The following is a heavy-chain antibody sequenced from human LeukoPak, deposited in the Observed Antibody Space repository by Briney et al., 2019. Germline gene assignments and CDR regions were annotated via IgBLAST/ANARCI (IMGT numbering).Heavy chain of an antibody. Sequence: SSETLSLTCAVYGGSFSGYYWSWIRQPQGKGLEWIGEINHSGSTNYNPSLKSRVTISVDTSKNQFSLKLSSVTAADTAVYYCAAMGVDTAMVSYFDYWGQGTLVTVSS. J-gene: IGHJ4*02. D-gene: IGHD5-18*01. CDR2: INHSGST. CDR1: GGSFSGYY. V-gene: IGHV4-34*01. CDR3: AAMGVDTAMVSYFDY.